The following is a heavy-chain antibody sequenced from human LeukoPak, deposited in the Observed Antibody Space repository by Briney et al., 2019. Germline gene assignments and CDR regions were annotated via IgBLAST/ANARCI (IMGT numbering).Heavy chain of an antibody. CDR3: ARDQLYCSGGICYFDN. J-gene: IGHJ4*02. Sequence: GGSLRLSCAASGFTFSSYWMHWARQTPGKGLVWVSRINSDGRSTTYADSVKGRFTISGDNAKNTLYLQMNSLRVEDTALYYCARDQLYCSGGICYFDNWGQGTLVTVSS. D-gene: IGHD2-15*01. CDR2: INSDGRST. V-gene: IGHV3-74*01. CDR1: GFTFSSYW.